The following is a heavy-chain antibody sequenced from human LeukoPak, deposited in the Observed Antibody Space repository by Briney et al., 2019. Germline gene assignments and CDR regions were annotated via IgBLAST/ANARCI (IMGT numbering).Heavy chain of an antibody. CDR2: INHSGST. D-gene: IGHD3-22*01. J-gene: IGHJ3*02. CDR3: ARDRDGYYYAREGDAFDI. CDR1: GGSFSGYY. V-gene: IGHV4-34*01. Sequence: SETPSLTCAVYGGSFSGYYWSWIRQPPGKGLEWIGEINHSGSTNYNPSLKSRVTISVDNSKNQFFLRLSSVTAADTAVYYCARDRDGYYYAREGDAFDIWGQGTMVTVSS.